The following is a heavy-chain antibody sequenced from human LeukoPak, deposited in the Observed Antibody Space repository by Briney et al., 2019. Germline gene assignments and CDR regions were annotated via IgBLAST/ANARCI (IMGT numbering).Heavy chain of an antibody. CDR3: ARDGTLAFYVWGSYFDY. D-gene: IGHD3-16*01. Sequence: PGGSLRLSCAASGFTFSSYSMNWVRQAPGKGLEWVTSISSSSSYIYYADSVKGRFTISRDNAKNSLYLQMNSLRAEDTAVYYCARDGTLAFYVWGSYFDYWGQGTLVTVSS. V-gene: IGHV3-21*01. J-gene: IGHJ4*02. CDR2: ISSSSSYI. CDR1: GFTFSSYS.